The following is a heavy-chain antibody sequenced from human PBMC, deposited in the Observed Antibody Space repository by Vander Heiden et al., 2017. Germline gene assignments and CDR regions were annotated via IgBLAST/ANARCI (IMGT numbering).Heavy chain of an antibody. D-gene: IGHD1-26*01. J-gene: IGHJ4*02. CDR2: IDWDDEK. Sequence: QVTLRESGPALVKPTQTLTLTCTFSGFSLSTSGMCVSWIRQPPGKALEWLALIDWDDEKYDSTSLKTRLTISKDTSKNQVVLTMTKMEPVDTATYYCALSVGPRAFDYWVQGTMVTVYS. V-gene: IGHV2-70*01. CDR3: ALSVGPRAFDY. CDR1: GFSLSTSGMC.